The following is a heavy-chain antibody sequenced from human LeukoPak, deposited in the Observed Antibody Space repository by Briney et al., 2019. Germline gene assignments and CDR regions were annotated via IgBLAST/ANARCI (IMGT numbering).Heavy chain of an antibody. V-gene: IGHV3-23*01. CDR3: AKDRGY. CDR1: GFTFSTYG. J-gene: IGHJ4*02. CDR2: ISGSGGTT. Sequence: GGSLRLSCAASGFTFSTYGLTWVRRAPGKGLEWVSGISGSGGTTYYADSVKGRFTISRDNSKNTVYLQMNSLRAEDTAVYYCAKDRGYWGQGTLVTVSS.